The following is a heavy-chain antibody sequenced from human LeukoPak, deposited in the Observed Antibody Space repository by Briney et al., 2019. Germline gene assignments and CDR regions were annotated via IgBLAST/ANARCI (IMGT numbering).Heavy chain of an antibody. D-gene: IGHD2-2*01. V-gene: IGHV3-66*01. CDR2: IFSNGNT. J-gene: IGHJ5*02. Sequence: GGSLRLCCAASGFTVSTNYMSWVRQAPGKGLEWVSVIFSNGNTYYADSVKGRFSISRDNSKNTLFLQMNSLRDEDTAVYYCARGSIGPRSWFNPWGQGSLVTVSS. CDR1: GFTVSTNY. CDR3: ARGSIGPRSWFNP.